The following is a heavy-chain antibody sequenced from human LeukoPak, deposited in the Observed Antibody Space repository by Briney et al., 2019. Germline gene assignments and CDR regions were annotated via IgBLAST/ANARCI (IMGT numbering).Heavy chain of an antibody. J-gene: IGHJ4*02. V-gene: IGHV3-23*01. Sequence: GGSLRLSCAASGFTFSSYAMSWVRQAPGKGLEWVSAISGSGGSTYYADPVKGRFTISRDNSKNTLYLQMTSLRADDTAVYYCANDVAPTPFFDYWGQGTLVTVSS. CDR1: GFTFSSYA. D-gene: IGHD2-15*01. CDR2: ISGSGGST. CDR3: ANDVAPTPFFDY.